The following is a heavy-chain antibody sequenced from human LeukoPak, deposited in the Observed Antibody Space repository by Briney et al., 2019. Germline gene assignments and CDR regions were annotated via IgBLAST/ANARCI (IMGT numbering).Heavy chain of an antibody. CDR1: GGTFSSHA. CDR3: ARADTAMPNDAFDI. D-gene: IGHD5-18*01. V-gene: IGHV1-69*05. J-gene: IGHJ3*02. CDR2: IIPIFGTA. Sequence: SVKVSCKASGGTFSSHAISWVRQAPGQGLEWMGRIIPIFGTANYAQKFQGRVTITTDESTSTAYMELSSLRSEDTAVYYCARADTAMPNDAFDIWGQGTMVTVSS.